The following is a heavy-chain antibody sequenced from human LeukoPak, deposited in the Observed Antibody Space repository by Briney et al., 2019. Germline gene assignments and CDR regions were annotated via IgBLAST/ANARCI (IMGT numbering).Heavy chain of an antibody. V-gene: IGHV3-23*01. CDR3: ARDTKYYGSGSFQF. D-gene: IGHD3-10*01. Sequence: GGSLRLSCVASGFTFGTHAMSWVRQVPGKGLEWVSGISRGSITYYSDSVKGRFTISRDKSNNTLYLQMNSLRAEDTAVYYCARDTKYYGSGSFQFWGQGTLLTVAS. J-gene: IGHJ4*02. CDR1: GFTFGTHA. CDR2: ISRGSIT.